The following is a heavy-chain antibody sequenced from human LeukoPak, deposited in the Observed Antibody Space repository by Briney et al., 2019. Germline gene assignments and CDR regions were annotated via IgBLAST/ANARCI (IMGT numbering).Heavy chain of an antibody. J-gene: IGHJ6*02. CDR1: GGSFSGYY. CDR2: INHSGST. Sequence: KPSETLSLTCAVYGGSFSGYYWSWIRQPPGKGLEWIGEINHSGSTNYNPSLKSRVTISVDTSKNQFSLKLSSVTAADTAVYYCAGGDCSSTSCYVPWVYYGMDVWGQGTTVTVSS. V-gene: IGHV4-34*01. CDR3: AGGDCSSTSCYVPWVYYGMDV. D-gene: IGHD2-2*01.